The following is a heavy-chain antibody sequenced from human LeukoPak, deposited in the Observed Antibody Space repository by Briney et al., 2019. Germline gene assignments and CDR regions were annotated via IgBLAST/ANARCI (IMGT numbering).Heavy chain of an antibody. CDR2: IYYSGST. V-gene: IGHV4-39*07. CDR1: GGSISSSSYY. D-gene: IGHD6-13*01. J-gene: IGHJ6*02. Sequence: SETLSLTCTVSGGSISSSSYYWGWIRRPPGKGLEWIGSIYYSGSTYYNPSLKSRVTISVDTSKNQFSLKLSSVTAADTAVYYCARVPIAAADYYYGMDVWGQGTTVTVFS. CDR3: ARVPIAAADYYYGMDV.